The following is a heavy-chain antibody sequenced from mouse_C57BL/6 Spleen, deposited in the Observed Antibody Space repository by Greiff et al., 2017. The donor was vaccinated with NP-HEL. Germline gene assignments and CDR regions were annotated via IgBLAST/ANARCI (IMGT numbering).Heavy chain of an antibody. V-gene: IGHV1-53*01. D-gene: IGHD2-5*01. CDR2: INPSNGGN. CDR1: GYTFTSYW. CDR3: ARYGLYYSNYAY. Sequence: QVHVKQPGTELVKPGASVKLSCKASGYTFTSYWMHWVKQRPGPGLEWIGNINPSNGGNKYNEKFKSKATLTVDKSSSTAYMQLSSLTSEDSAVYYCARYGLYYSNYAYWGQGTLVTVSA. J-gene: IGHJ3*01.